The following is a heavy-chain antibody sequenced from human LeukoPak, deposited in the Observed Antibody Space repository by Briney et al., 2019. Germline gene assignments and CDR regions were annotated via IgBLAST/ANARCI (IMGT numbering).Heavy chain of an antibody. CDR1: GGSISSYY. J-gene: IGHJ4*02. Sequence: SETLSLTCSVSGGSISSYYWSWIRQPPGKGLEWIGYIYYSGSTNYNPSLKGRVAISIDTSKNQFSLKLSSVTAADTAVYYCARYASGYESFDYWGQGTLVTVSS. CDR2: IYYSGST. CDR3: ARYASGYESFDY. D-gene: IGHD5-12*01. V-gene: IGHV4-59*01.